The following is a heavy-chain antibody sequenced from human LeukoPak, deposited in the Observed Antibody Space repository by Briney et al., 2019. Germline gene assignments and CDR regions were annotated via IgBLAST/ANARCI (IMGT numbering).Heavy chain of an antibody. D-gene: IGHD3-10*01. Sequence: GGSLTLSCVASGFSFSSRWMSWVRQAPGKGLEWVASITRDGSGEYYSDSVKGRFSISRDNAKHSLFLQMNVLRGEDTAVYYCATLLGDITVHDYWGQGTLVTVSS. V-gene: IGHV3-7*01. J-gene: IGHJ4*02. CDR1: GFSFSSRW. CDR3: ATLLGDITVHDY. CDR2: ITRDGSGE.